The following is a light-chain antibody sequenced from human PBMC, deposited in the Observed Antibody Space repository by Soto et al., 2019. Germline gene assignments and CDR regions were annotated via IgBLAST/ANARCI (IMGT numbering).Light chain of an antibody. CDR1: SSDVGGYNF. CDR3: CSYAGSFTSL. V-gene: IGLV2-11*01. Sequence: QSALTQPRSVSGSPGQSVTISCTGTSSDVGGYNFVSWYQQHPGKAPKVMIYDVTKRPSGVPDRFSGSKSGNTASLTISGLQAEDEADYYCCSYAGSFTSLFGGGTQLTVL. CDR2: DVT. J-gene: IGLJ2*01.